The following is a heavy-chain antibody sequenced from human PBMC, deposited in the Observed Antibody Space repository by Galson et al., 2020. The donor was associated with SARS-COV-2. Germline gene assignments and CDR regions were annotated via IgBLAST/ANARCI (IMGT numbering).Heavy chain of an antibody. Sequence: ASVKVSCKASGYTFTSYGISWVRQAPGQGLEWMGWISAYNGNTNYAQKLQGRVTMTTDTSTSTAYMELRSLRSDDTAVYYCARDGDGYDFWSGNYTYYYYYGMDVWGQGTTVTVSS. D-gene: IGHD3-3*01. CDR2: ISAYNGNT. J-gene: IGHJ6*02. CDR1: GYTFTSYG. CDR3: ARDGDGYDFWSGNYTYYYYYGMDV. V-gene: IGHV1-18*04.